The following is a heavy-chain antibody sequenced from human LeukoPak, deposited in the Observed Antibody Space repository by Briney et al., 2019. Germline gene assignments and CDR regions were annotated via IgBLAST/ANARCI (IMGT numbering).Heavy chain of an antibody. CDR3: GSQKEGSLTEYHFDY. CDR1: GYSITSGYY. CDR2: VYHSGST. J-gene: IGHJ4*02. V-gene: IGHV4-38-2*02. Sequence: SETLSLTCTASGYSITSGYYCGWIRQPPRKGLEWIGSVYHSGSTYYNPSPKSRVTISMDKSKSQFSLKLTTVTAAETAGYYWGSQKEGSLTEYHFDYWGQGTLVTVSS. D-gene: IGHD2/OR15-2a*01.